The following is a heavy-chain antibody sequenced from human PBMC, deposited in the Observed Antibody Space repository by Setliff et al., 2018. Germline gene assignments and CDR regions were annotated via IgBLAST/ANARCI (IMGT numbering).Heavy chain of an antibody. CDR3: AKAASPLFGILGVEYHFDS. D-gene: IGHD3-3*01. CDR2: IFGGDSST. J-gene: IGHJ4*02. V-gene: IGHV3-23*03. CDR1: GFTFSSYA. Sequence: SLKISCTASGFTFSSYAVSWVRQAPGKGLEWVSTIFGGDSSTYYADSVRGRFTISRDNSRSTLYLQMNSLRAEDTAIYYCAKAASPLFGILGVEYHFDSWGQ.